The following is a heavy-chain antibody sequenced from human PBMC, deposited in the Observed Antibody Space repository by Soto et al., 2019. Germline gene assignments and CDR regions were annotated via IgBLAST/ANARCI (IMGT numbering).Heavy chain of an antibody. CDR3: ARHGHGGSYSDY. D-gene: IGHD1-26*01. V-gene: IGHV4-39*01. Sequence: QLQLQESGPGLVKPSETLSLTCTVSGGSISSSSYYWGWIRQPPGKGLEWIGSIYYSGSTYYNPSRKSQVTLSVDTSKNQFSLRLSSVAAADAAVYYCARHGHGGSYSDYWGQGTLVTVSS. J-gene: IGHJ4*02. CDR1: GGSISSSSYY. CDR2: IYYSGST.